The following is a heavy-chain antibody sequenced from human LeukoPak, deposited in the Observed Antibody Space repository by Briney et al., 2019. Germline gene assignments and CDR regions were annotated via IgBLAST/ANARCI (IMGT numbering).Heavy chain of an antibody. CDR3: ARGVSYGDLFDY. Sequence: PSETLTLTCTVSGGSISSYYWSWVRQPPGKGLEWIGYIYYSGSTNYNPSLKSRVTISVDTSKNQFSLKLSSVTAADTAVYYCARGVSYGDLFDYWGQGTLVTVSS. J-gene: IGHJ4*02. D-gene: IGHD5-18*01. V-gene: IGHV4-59*01. CDR1: GGSISSYY. CDR2: IYYSGST.